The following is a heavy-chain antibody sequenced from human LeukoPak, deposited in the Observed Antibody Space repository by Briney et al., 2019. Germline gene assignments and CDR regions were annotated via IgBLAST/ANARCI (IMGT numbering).Heavy chain of an antibody. V-gene: IGHV3-7*01. Sequence: PGGSLRLSCAASGFTFTTYWMSWVRQAPGKGLEWVANIRQDESEKYYVDSVKGRFTISRDNIKKSLYLQMNSLRAEDTAVYYCARSLGCSSSSCYMDYWGQGTLVTVSS. CDR1: GFTFTTYW. CDR2: IRQDESEK. J-gene: IGHJ4*02. D-gene: IGHD2-2*02. CDR3: ARSLGCSSSSCYMDY.